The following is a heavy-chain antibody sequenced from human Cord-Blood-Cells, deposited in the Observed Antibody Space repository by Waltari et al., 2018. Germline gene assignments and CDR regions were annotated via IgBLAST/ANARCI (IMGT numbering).Heavy chain of an antibody. CDR2: SKPNSGVT. Sequence: QVQLVQSGAEVKKHGGSVKDSCKASGYTFTVYYMHWVRQAPGQGLEWMGWSKPNSGVTNYAEKFHGRVTMTRDTSISTAYMELSRMRSDDTAAYCCARDWGYSYGWYFDLCGRGTLVTGSS. V-gene: IGHV1-2*02. CDR1: GYTFTVYY. CDR3: ARDWGYSYGWYFDL. D-gene: IGHD5-18*01. J-gene: IGHJ2*01.